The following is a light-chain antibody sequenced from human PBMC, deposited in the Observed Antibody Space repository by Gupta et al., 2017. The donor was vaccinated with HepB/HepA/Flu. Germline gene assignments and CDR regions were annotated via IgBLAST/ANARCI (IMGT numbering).Light chain of an antibody. V-gene: IGKV3-20*01. CDR2: DAS. J-gene: IGKJ4*01. CDR3: QQDGSSPLT. CDR1: QSVRSSH. Sequence: EIVLTQSSGTLTVSPGERDTLSCRASQSVRSSHLAWYQQKLGQAPMLLIYDASRRATGIPEGSRGTDSRTDFTLTISILHPEDVAVYYSQQDGSSPLTFGCGTKVEIK.